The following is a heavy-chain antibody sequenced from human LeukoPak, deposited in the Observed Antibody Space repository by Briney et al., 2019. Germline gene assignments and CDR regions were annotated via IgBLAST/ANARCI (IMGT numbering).Heavy chain of an antibody. CDR3: AKAALAYCGGDCPNWFDP. Sequence: GWSLRLSCAASGFSFSSYGMHWVRQAPGKGLEWVAVKLYDGSNKHYADSVKGRFTISRDNSRNTLYLQMNSLRAEDTAVYYCAKAALAYCGGDCPNWFDPWGQGILVTVSS. J-gene: IGHJ5*02. V-gene: IGHV3-30*18. CDR2: KLYDGSNK. CDR1: GFSFSSYG. D-gene: IGHD2-21*02.